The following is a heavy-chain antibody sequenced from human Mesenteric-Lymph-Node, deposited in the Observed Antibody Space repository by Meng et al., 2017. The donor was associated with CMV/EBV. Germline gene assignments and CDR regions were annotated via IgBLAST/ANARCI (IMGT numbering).Heavy chain of an antibody. CDR1: GFTFSSYS. J-gene: IGHJ6*02. D-gene: IGHD6-13*01. V-gene: IGHV3-21*01. CDR3: ARGIAAPPHYFYFYGMDV. Sequence: GESLKISCAASGFTFSSYSMNWVRQAPGKGLEWVSSISSSSSYIYYADSVKGRFTISRDNAENSLYLQVNSLRTEDTAVYYCARGIAAPPHYFYFYGMDVWGQGTTVTVSS. CDR2: ISSSSSYI.